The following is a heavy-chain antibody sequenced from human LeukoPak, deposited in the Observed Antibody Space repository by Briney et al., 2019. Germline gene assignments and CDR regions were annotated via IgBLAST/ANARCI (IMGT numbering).Heavy chain of an antibody. Sequence: GGSLKTPGKGSGYRFTSYWIGWAPQLPGKGLEWMGIIYPGDSNTRYSPSFKGQFTISADKSISTAYLQWSSLKASDTAVYYCARLLTGTCDRWGQGTLVTVSS. CDR3: ARLLTGTCDR. J-gene: IGHJ4*01. V-gene: IGHV5-51*01. D-gene: IGHD1-7*01. CDR2: IYPGDSNT. CDR1: GYRFTSYW.